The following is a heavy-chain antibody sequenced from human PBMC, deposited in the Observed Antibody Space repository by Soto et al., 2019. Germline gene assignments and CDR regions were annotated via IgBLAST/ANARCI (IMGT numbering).Heavy chain of an antibody. CDR2: IYYSGST. J-gene: IGHJ4*02. CDR3: AREGYSSGWPNLDY. Sequence: QVQLQESGPGLVKPSETLSLTCTVSGGSISSYYWSWIRQPPGKGLEWIGYIYYSGSTNYNPSLKSRVTISVDTSKNQFALKLSSVTAADTAVYYCAREGYSSGWPNLDYWGQGTLVTVSS. V-gene: IGHV4-59*01. CDR1: GGSISSYY. D-gene: IGHD6-19*01.